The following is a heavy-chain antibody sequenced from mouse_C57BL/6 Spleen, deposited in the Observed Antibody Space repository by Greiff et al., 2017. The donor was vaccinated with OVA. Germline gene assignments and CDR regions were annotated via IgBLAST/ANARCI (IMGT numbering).Heavy chain of an antibody. CDR1: GYTFTSYW. V-gene: IGHV1-59*01. D-gene: IGHD4-1*01. CDR2: IDPSDSYT. Sequence: VQLQQPGAELVRPGTSVTLSCKASGYTFTSYWMHWVKQRPGQGLEWIGVIDPSDSYTNYNQKFKGKATLTVDTSSSPAYMQLSSLTSEDSAVYYCARETGTRYFDVWGTGTTVTVSS. CDR3: ARETGTRYFDV. J-gene: IGHJ1*03.